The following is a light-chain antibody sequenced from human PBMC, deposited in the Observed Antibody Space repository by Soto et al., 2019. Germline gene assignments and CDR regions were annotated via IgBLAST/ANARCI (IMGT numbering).Light chain of an antibody. V-gene: IGKV3-15*01. CDR1: QSVSSN. CDR3: QQYNNWHF. CDR2: GAS. Sequence: EIVMTQSPATLSVSPGERATLSCRASQSVSSNLAWYQQKPGQAPRLLIYGASTRATGIPARFSGSGSGTEFPLTISSLQSENFAVYYCQQYNNWHFFGTGTKVDIK. J-gene: IGKJ3*01.